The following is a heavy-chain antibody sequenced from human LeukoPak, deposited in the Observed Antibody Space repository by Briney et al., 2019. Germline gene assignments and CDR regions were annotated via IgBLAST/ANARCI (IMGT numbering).Heavy chain of an antibody. D-gene: IGHD3-22*01. CDR3: ARDHSTMIVVAHHDAFDI. Sequence: GGSLRLSCAASGFTFSSYSMNWVRQAPGKGLEWVSSISSSSSYIYYADSVKGRFTISRDNAKNSLYLQMNSLRAEDTAVYYCARDHSTMIVVAHHDAFDIWGQGTMVTVSS. V-gene: IGHV3-21*01. CDR1: GFTFSSYS. CDR2: ISSSSSYI. J-gene: IGHJ3*02.